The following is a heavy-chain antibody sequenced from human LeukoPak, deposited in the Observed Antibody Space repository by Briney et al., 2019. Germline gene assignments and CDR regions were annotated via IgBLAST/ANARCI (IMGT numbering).Heavy chain of an antibody. CDR1: GYSISSGYY. V-gene: IGHV4-38-2*02. Sequence: PSETLSLTCTVSGYSISSGYYWGWIRQPPGKGLEWIGSIYHSGSTCYNPSLKSRVTISVDTSKNQFSLKLSSMTAADTAVYYCARHFTDIVVVPAATGLGTAIADWYFDLWGRGTLVTVSS. J-gene: IGHJ2*01. D-gene: IGHD2-2*01. CDR3: ARHFTDIVVVPAATGLGTAIADWYFDL. CDR2: IYHSGST.